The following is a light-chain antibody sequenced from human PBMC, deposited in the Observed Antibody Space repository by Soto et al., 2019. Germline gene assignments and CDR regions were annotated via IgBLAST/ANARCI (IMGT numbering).Light chain of an antibody. CDR3: SSYTGGSTSYV. CDR2: DVS. V-gene: IGLV2-14*03. CDR1: SSDVGAYKY. J-gene: IGLJ1*01. Sequence: QSALTQPASVSGSPGQSITISCTGTSSDVGAYKYVSWHQQHPGKAPKLMIYDVSDRPSGVSDRFSGSKSGNTASLTISGLQAEDEADYYCSSYTGGSTSYVFGTGTKVTAL.